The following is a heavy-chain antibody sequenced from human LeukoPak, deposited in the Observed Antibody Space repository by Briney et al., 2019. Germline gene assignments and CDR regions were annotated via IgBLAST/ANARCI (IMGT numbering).Heavy chain of an antibody. D-gene: IGHD6-19*01. CDR2: ISTDGNNE. V-gene: IGHV3-30*18. Sequence: GGSLRLSCAASGFSFTMYGIHWFRQAPGKGLEGVAVISTDGNNEYYANSVKGRFTISRDNSKNTVYLQMTSLRTEDTAVYYCAKDQIGWAPGYVSGPLDQWGQGTLVTVSS. J-gene: IGHJ4*02. CDR3: AKDQIGWAPGYVSGPLDQ. CDR1: GFSFTMYG.